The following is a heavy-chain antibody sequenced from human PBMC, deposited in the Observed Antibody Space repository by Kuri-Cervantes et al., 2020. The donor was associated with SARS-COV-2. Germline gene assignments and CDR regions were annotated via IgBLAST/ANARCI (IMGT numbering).Heavy chain of an antibody. J-gene: IGHJ5*02. V-gene: IGHV4-59*08. Sequence: SETLSLTCTVSGGSLSNYYWSWIRQPPGKGLEWIGYIYYSGSANYNPSLKSRVTISVDTSKNQFSLKLRSVTAADTAVYYCARATVVVTAVQSWFDPWGQGTLVTVSS. CDR3: ARATVVVTAVQSWFDP. D-gene: IGHD2-21*02. CDR1: GGSLSNYY. CDR2: IYYSGSA.